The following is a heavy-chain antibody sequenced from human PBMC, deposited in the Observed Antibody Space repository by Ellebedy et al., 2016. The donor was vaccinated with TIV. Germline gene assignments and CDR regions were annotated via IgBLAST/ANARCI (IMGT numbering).Heavy chain of an antibody. V-gene: IGHV3-23*01. D-gene: IGHD2-2*02. CDR3: AKDPGYCSSTSCYRYFQH. Sequence: GESLKISXAASGFTFSSYAMSWVHQAPGKGLEWVSAIRGSGVSTYYADSVKGRFTISRDNSKNTLYLQMNSLRAEDTAVYYCAKDPGYCSSTSCYRYFQHWGQGTLVTVSS. CDR1: GFTFSSYA. J-gene: IGHJ1*01. CDR2: IRGSGVST.